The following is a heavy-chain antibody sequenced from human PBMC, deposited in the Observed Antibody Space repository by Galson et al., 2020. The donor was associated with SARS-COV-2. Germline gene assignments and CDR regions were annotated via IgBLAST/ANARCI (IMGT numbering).Heavy chain of an antibody. CDR1: GYPFTSHG. J-gene: IGHJ6*02. CDR2: ISAYNGNT. CDR3: AREGTSGYVPRDYYFFDGMDV. V-gene: IGHV1-18*01. Sequence: ASVKVSCTASGYPFTSHGFSWMRQAPGKGLEWMGWISAYNGNTNYAQKFQGRVTMTTDTATSTAYMELRSLRSDDTAIYYCAREGTSGYVPRDYYFFDGMDVWGQGTTVTVSS. D-gene: IGHD5-12*01.